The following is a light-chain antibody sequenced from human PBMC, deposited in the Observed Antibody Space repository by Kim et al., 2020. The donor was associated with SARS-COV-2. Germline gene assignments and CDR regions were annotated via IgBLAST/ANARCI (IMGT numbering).Light chain of an antibody. CDR2: EKS. CDR1: TSNNGAGKD. J-gene: IGLJ3*02. CDR3: QSYDSSLSAWV. Sequence: KGNNACTGSTSNNGAGKDVHWYQHLPGTAPKLLICEKSNRPSGVPDRFSGSKSGTSATLAITGLQPDDEADYYCQSYDSSLSAWVFGAGTQLTVL. V-gene: IGLV1-40*01.